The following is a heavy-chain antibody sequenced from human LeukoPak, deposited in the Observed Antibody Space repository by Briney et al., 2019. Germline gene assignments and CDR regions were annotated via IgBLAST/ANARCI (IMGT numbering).Heavy chain of an antibody. D-gene: IGHD3-3*01. CDR2: IYHSGST. V-gene: IGHV4-38-2*01. CDR1: GYSISSGHY. CDR3: ATPIFGVAPDV. Sequence: SETLSLTCAVSGYSISSGHYWGWIRQPPGKGLEWIGSIYHSGSTYYNPSLKSRVTISVDTSKNQFSLKLSSVTAADTAVYYCATPIFGVAPDVWGKGTTVTVSS. J-gene: IGHJ6*04.